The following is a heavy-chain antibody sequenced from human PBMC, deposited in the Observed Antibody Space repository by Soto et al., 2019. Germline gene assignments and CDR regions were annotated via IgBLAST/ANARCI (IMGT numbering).Heavy chain of an antibody. CDR3: AKKGPRAVTTSLDY. J-gene: IGHJ4*02. D-gene: IGHD4-4*01. Sequence: WGSLRLSCAASGFTFSSYAMSWFRQAPGKGLEWVSAISGSGGSTYYADSVKGRFTISRDNSKNTLYLQMNSLRAEDTAVYYCAKKGPRAVTTSLDYWGQGTLVTVS. V-gene: IGHV3-23*01. CDR1: GFTFSSYA. CDR2: ISGSGGST.